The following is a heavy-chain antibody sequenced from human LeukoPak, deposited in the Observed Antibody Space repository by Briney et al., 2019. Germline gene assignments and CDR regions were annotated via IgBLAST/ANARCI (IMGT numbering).Heavy chain of an antibody. CDR2: IYYSGST. V-gene: IGHV4-59*01. CDR3: ARVLGLSRYCSSTSCYAFDI. CDR1: GGSISSYY. J-gene: IGHJ3*02. D-gene: IGHD2-2*01. Sequence: SETLSLACTVSGGSISSYYWSWVRQPPGKGLGWIGYIYYSGSTNYNPSLKSRVTISVDTSKNQFSLKLSSVTAADTAVYYCARVLGLSRYCSSTSCYAFDIWGQGTMVTVSS.